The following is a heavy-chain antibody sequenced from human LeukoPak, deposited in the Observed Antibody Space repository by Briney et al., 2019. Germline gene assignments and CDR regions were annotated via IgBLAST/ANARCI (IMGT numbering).Heavy chain of an antibody. CDR2: IYYSGST. J-gene: IGHJ4*02. Sequence: PLETLSLTCTVSGGAISPYYWTWIRQPPGKGLEWIGYIYYSGSTNYNPSLKSRVTISVDTSKNQFSLKLTSVTAADTAVYYCARGRWRIDYWGQGTLVTVSS. D-gene: IGHD4-23*01. CDR1: GGAISPYY. CDR3: ARGRWRIDY. V-gene: IGHV4-59*01.